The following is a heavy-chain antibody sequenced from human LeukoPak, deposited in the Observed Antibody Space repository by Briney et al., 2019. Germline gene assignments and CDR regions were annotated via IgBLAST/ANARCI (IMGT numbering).Heavy chain of an antibody. V-gene: IGHV3-23*01. J-gene: IGHJ6*02. CDR3: AKAPAAATKYYYGMDV. CDR2: ISGSGGAT. Sequence: GGSLRLSCAASGFTFNNYAMSWVRQAPGKGLEWVSAISGSGGATYYADSVKGRFTVSRDNSKNTLFLHMNSLRVEDTAVYYGAKAPAAATKYYYGMDVWGQGTTVTVSS. D-gene: IGHD6-13*01. CDR1: GFTFNNYA.